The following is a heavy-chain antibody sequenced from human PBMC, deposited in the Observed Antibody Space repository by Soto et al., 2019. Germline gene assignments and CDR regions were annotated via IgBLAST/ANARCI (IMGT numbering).Heavy chain of an antibody. CDR2: MSPGNSDI. V-gene: IGHV5-51*01. D-gene: IGHD2-21*01. CDR3: ARQGRTSASSDF. CDR1: GYTFSTYW. Sequence: GESLKISCRGFGYTFSTYWIGWVRQMPGKGLEWMGVMSPGNSDIRYSPAFQGQVSISADTSISTAYLQWSSLKTSDSGMYYCARQGRTSASSDFWGQGTLVTVSS. J-gene: IGHJ4*02.